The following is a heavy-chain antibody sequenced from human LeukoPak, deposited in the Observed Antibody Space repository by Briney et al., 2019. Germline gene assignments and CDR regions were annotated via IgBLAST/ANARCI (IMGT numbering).Heavy chain of an antibody. V-gene: IGHV1-18*04. CDR1: GYTFTSYG. D-gene: IGHD6-13*01. Sequence: ASVKVSCKASGYTFTSYGISWVRQAPGQGLEWMGWISAYNGNTNYAQKLQGRVTMTTDTSTNTAYMELRSLRSDDTAVYYCARGPSSIAAADYYFDYWGQGTLVTVSS. CDR3: ARGPSSIAAADYYFDY. J-gene: IGHJ4*02. CDR2: ISAYNGNT.